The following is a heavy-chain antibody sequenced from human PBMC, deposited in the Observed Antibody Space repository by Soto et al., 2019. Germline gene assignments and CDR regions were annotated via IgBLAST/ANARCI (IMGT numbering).Heavy chain of an antibody. J-gene: IGHJ5*02. Sequence: EVQLLESGGGLVQPGGSLRLSCAASGFTFSSYAMSWVRQAPGKELEWVSAISGSGGSTYYADSVKGRFTISRDNSKNTLYLQMNSLRAEDTAVYYCAKDLYSSSWLGWFDPWGQGTLVTVSS. V-gene: IGHV3-23*01. CDR3: AKDLYSSSWLGWFDP. D-gene: IGHD6-13*01. CDR1: GFTFSSYA. CDR2: ISGSGGST.